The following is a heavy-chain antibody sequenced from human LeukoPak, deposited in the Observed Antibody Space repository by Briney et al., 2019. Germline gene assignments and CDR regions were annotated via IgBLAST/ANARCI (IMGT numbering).Heavy chain of an antibody. V-gene: IGHV4-34*01. CDR1: GGSFSSYY. D-gene: IGHD2-21*02. Sequence: PSETLSLTCAVYGGSFSSYYWSWIRQPPGKGLEWIAEINHSGRTDYNPSLKSRVAILVDSSKNQFSLNLNSVTAADTAVYYCARGGVTPIRVDYWGQGTLVTVSS. J-gene: IGHJ4*02. CDR3: ARGGVTPIRVDY. CDR2: INHSGRT.